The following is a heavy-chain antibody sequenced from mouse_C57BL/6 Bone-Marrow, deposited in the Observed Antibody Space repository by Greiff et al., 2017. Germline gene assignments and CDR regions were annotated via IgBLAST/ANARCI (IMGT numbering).Heavy chain of an antibody. CDR1: GYTFTDYY. CDR2: IGPGSGST. J-gene: IGHJ1*03. CDR3: AGDLDYYSSSFHWYFDV. Sequence: QVQLQQSGAELVKPGASVKISCKASGYTFTDYYINWVKQRPGQGLEWIGKIGPGSGSTYYNEKFKGKATLTADKSSSTAYMQLSSLTSEDSAVYFCAGDLDYYSSSFHWYFDVWGTGTTVTVSA. D-gene: IGHD1-1*01. V-gene: IGHV1-77*01.